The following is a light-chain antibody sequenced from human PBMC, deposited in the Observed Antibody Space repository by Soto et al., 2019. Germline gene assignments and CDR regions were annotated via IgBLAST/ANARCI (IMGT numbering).Light chain of an antibody. CDR1: SGYSNYK. CDR3: GADHGSGSYFVVV. V-gene: IGLV9-49*03. Sequence: LVLTQPPSASASLGASVTLTCTLSSGYSNYKVDWYQQRPGKGPRFVMRVGTGGIVGSRGDGIPDRFSVLGSGLNRYLTIKNIQEEDESDYHCGADHGSGSYFVVVFGGGTKLTVL. J-gene: IGLJ2*01. CDR2: VGTGGIVG.